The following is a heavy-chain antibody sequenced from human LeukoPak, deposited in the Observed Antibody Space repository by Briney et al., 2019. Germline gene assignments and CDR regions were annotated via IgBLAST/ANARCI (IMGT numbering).Heavy chain of an antibody. CDR1: GYTFTSYG. CDR3: ARVYYYGSGSPPDATWFDP. J-gene: IGHJ5*02. V-gene: IGHV1-18*01. Sequence: ASVKVSCKASGYTFTSYGISWVRQAPGQGLEWMGWISAYNGNTNYAQKLQGRVTMTTDTSTSTAYMELRSLRSDDTAVYYCARVYYYGSGSPPDATWFDPWGQGTLVTVSP. D-gene: IGHD3-10*01. CDR2: ISAYNGNT.